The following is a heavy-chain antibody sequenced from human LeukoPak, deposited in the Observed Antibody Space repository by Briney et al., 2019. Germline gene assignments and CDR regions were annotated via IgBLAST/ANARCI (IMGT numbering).Heavy chain of an antibody. CDR3: ARHLGGGIYFDY. V-gene: IGHV4-59*08. CDR2: IYYSGTT. Sequence: SETLSLTCTVSGASITGHYWSWIRQPPGKGLEWIGFIYYSGTTNYNPSLKSRVTISVDTSKNQFSLILSSVTAADTAVYYCARHLGGGIYFDYWGQGTLVTFST. CDR1: GASITGHY. D-gene: IGHD3-16*01. J-gene: IGHJ4*02.